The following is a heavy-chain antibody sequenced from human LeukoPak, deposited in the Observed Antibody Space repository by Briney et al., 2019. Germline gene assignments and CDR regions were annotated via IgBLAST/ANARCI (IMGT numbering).Heavy chain of an antibody. J-gene: IGHJ4*02. D-gene: IGHD5-24*01. V-gene: IGHV3-30*04. CDR3: ARPSPPGDGYNPPDH. CDR2: ISHDGRTK. Sequence: GGSLTLSCVVSGFNFYNFAMHWVRQPLGKGLEWVAVISHDGRTKYYADSMKGRITISRDNSKNTLFLQMNNLRSEDTAVYFCARPSPPGDGYNPPDHWGQGTLVTVSS. CDR1: GFNFYNFA.